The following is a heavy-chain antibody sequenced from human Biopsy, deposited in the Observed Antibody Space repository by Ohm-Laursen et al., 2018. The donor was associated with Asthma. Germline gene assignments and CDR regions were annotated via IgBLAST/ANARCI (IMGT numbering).Heavy chain of an antibody. J-gene: IGHJ4*02. D-gene: IGHD2-2*01. V-gene: IGHV3-7*01. CDR1: GFAFNNSS. CDR3: ATLSWYASQY. Sequence: SLRLSCAASGFAFNNSSMIWVRQAPGKGLQWLAFIKPDGSQTYYADSVDGRFSISRDNSKNSLYLQMSSLRGEDTAIYYCATLSWYASQYWGQGTLVTVSS. CDR2: IKPDGSQT.